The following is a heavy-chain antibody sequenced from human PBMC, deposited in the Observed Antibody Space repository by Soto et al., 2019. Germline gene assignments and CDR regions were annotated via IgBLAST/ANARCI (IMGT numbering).Heavy chain of an antibody. CDR2: IWYAGSNK. CDR1: GFTFSSYG. J-gene: IGHJ4*02. Sequence: QVQLVESGGGVVQPGRSLRLSCAASGFTFSSYGMHWVRQAPGKGLEWVAVIWYAGSNKYYADSVKGRFTISSDNSKNTLYLQMNSLRAEDTAVYYCARDRDGYKDLGDFDYWGQGTLVTVSS. D-gene: IGHD5-12*01. V-gene: IGHV3-33*01. CDR3: ARDRDGYKDLGDFDY.